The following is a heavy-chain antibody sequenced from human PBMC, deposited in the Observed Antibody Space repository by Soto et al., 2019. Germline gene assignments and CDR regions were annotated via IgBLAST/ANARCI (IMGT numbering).Heavy chain of an antibody. CDR3: AKGRASDCPGCTQDY. Sequence: EVQLLESGGGLAQPGGSLRLSCAASAFTFSSYAMSWVRQAPGKGLEWVSAVSGSGDSTYYADSVKGRFTISRDNSKITLYLQMNSLIAEDTAVYYCAKGRASDCPGCTQDYWGQGTLVTVSS. J-gene: IGHJ4*02. V-gene: IGHV3-23*01. CDR2: VSGSGDST. D-gene: IGHD2-21*02. CDR1: AFTFSSYA.